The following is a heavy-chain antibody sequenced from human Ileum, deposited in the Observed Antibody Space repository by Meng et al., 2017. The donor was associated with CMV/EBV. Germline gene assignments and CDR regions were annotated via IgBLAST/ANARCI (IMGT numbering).Heavy chain of an antibody. J-gene: IGHJ4*02. CDR2: ISIYNGNT. CDR3: ARDSSDDYFDL. V-gene: IGHV1-18*01. CDR1: GYTFSSHG. Sequence: QVQLVQSGAEVRKPWXSVRVSCETSGYTFSSHGINWVRQAPGQGLEWVAWISIYNGNTDYAEKVRGRVTLTTDTSRNTVYMDLRSLRSDDTAVYYCARDSSDDYFDLWGQGTLVTVSS. D-gene: IGHD2-21*02.